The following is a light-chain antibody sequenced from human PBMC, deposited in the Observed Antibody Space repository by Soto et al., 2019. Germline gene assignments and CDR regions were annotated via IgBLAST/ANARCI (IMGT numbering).Light chain of an antibody. CDR3: SSYASSTNFV. Sequence: QSALTQPPSASGSPGQSVTISCTGTNSDVGGYNFVSWYQQHPGKAPKLMIYEVSKRPSGVPDRFSGSKSGNTASLTVSGLQAEDEADYYCSSYASSTNFVFGTGTKVTVL. CDR1: NSDVGGYNF. J-gene: IGLJ1*01. CDR2: EVS. V-gene: IGLV2-8*01.